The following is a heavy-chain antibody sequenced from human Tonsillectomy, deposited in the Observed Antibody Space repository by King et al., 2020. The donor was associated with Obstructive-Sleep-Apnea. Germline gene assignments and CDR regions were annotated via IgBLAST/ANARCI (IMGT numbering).Heavy chain of an antibody. CDR2: MYYSGNT. CDR3: ARHRGVEDYGGYGDYFDY. D-gene: IGHD5-12*01. CDR1: GGSISNYY. J-gene: IGHJ4*02. V-gene: IGHV4-59*08. Sequence: LQESGPGLVKPSETLSLTCTVSGGSISNYYWSWIRQPPGKGLEWIGYMYYSGNTNFNPSLKSRVTISADTSKIQISLRLSSVTAADTAVYYCARHRGVEDYGGYGDYFDYWGQGTLVTVSS.